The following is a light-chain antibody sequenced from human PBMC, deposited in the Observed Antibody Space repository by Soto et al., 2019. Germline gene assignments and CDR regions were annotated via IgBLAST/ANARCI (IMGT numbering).Light chain of an antibody. Sequence: QSVLTHPASVSDSPGQSITIYCTGTNSDVGGSNFVSWYQPHPGKPPNLIIYDVANRPSGVSNRFSGSKSGSTASLIISRLQTEDEADYYCVSNTSGTTYVFGTGTKGTVL. CDR2: DVA. CDR1: NSDVGGSNF. CDR3: VSNTSGTTYV. V-gene: IGLV2-14*03. J-gene: IGLJ1*01.